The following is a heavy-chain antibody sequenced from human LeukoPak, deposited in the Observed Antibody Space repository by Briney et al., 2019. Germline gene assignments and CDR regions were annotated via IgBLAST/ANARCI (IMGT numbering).Heavy chain of an antibody. CDR1: VFTVSSYA. CDR2: ISYDGSNK. V-gene: IGHV3-30-3*01. CDR3: ARVGY. Sequence: GGSLRLSCAASVFTVSSYAMHWVRQAPGKGLEWVAVISYDGSNKYYADSVKGRFTISRDNSKNTLYLQMNSLRAEDTAVYYCARVGYWGQATLVTVSS. J-gene: IGHJ4*02.